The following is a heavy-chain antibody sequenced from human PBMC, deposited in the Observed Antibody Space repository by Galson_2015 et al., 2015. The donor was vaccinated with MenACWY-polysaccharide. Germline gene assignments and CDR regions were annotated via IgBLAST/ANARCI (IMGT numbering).Heavy chain of an antibody. CDR1: GFTFSSYW. J-gene: IGHJ3*02. CDR3: ARDRGYLAFDI. D-gene: IGHD6-13*01. CDR2: IKEDGSDR. Sequence: SLRLSCAASGFTFSSYWMSWVRQAPGKGLEWMANIKEDGSDRYYVDSVKGRFTISRDNAKNSLYLQMNSLRAEDTAVYFCARDRGYLAFDIWGQGTMVTVSS. V-gene: IGHV3-7*01.